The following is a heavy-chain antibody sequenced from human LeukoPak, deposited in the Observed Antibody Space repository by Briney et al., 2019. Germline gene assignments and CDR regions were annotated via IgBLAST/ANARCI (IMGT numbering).Heavy chain of an antibody. V-gene: IGHV5-51*01. J-gene: IGHJ4*02. CDR3: ARPPGDIVVVPAAPDY. D-gene: IGHD2-2*01. CDR2: IYPGDSDT. Sequence: GESLKISCKGSGYSFTSYWIGWVRQMPGKGPEWMGIIYPGDSDTRYSPSFQGQVTISADKSISTAYLQWSSLKASDTAMYYCARPPGDIVVVPAAPDYWGQGTLVTVSS. CDR1: GYSFTSYW.